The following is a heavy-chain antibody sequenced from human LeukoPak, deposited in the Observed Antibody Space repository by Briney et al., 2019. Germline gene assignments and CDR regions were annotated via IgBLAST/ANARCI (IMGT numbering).Heavy chain of an antibody. V-gene: IGHV3-23*01. CDR1: GFTFGSFA. CDR3: AKPRTTGLGWAQFDY. CDR2: FDGNGPNT. J-gene: IGHJ4*02. Sequence: GGSLRLSCAASGFTFGSFAMTWVRQAPGKGLEWVSGFDGNGPNTYYADSVKGRWTISRDNSRNTLYLEMNSLRPEDTAIYYCAKPRTTGLGWAQFDYWGQGSLVTVSS. D-gene: IGHD2-8*02.